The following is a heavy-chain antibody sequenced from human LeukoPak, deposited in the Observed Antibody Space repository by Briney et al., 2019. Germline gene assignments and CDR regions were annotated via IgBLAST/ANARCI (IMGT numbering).Heavy chain of an antibody. J-gene: IGHJ4*02. D-gene: IGHD3-10*01. CDR2: ISYDGSNK. Sequence: GSLRLSCAASGFTFSSYAMHWVRQAPGKGLEWVAVISYDGSNKYYADSVKGRFTISRDNSKNTLYLQMNSLRAEDTALYYCAKAMVRGGSFDYWGQGTLVTVSS. CDR1: GFTFSSYA. V-gene: IGHV3-30*04. CDR3: AKAMVRGGSFDY.